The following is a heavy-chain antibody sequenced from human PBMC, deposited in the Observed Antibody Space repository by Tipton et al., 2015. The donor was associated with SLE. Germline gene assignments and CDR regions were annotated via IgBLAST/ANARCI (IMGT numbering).Heavy chain of an antibody. CDR3: ASCRWSGNAHYFDY. J-gene: IGHJ4*02. CDR2: IYTSGST. CDR1: GGSLSSYY. V-gene: IGHV4-4*08. D-gene: IGHD3-3*01. Sequence: TLSLTCTVSGGSLSSYYWSWIRQPPGKGLEWIGYIYTSGSTNYNPSLKSRVTISVDTSKNQFSLKLSSVTAADTAVYYCASCRWSGNAHYFDYWGQGTLVTVSS.